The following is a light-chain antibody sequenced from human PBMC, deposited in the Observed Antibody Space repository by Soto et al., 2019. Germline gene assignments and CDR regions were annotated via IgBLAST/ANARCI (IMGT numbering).Light chain of an antibody. Sequence: ELTQSPSVSVAPGQTATITCGGNNIGSKSVNWYQHKAGQAPVLVMSYDSDRPSGIPERFSGSNSGNTATLTLSRVESGDEADYYCQVWDTSSDHHVFGSGTKVTVL. J-gene: IGLJ1*01. CDR2: YDS. V-gene: IGLV3-21*01. CDR1: NIGSKS. CDR3: QVWDTSSDHHV.